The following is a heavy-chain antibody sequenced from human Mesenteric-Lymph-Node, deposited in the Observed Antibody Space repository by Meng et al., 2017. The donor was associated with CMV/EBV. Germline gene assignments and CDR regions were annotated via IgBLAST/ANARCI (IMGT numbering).Heavy chain of an antibody. CDR1: GYTFTSYD. V-gene: IGHV1-8*01. Sequence: ASVKVSCKASGYTFTSYDINWVRQATGQGLEWMGWMNPNSGNTGYAQKFQGRVTMTRNTSISTAYMELSSLRSEDTAVYYCARGTRLRRHYYYYGMDVWGQGTTVTVSS. CDR3: ARGTRLRRHYYYYGMDV. J-gene: IGHJ6*02. D-gene: IGHD5-12*01. CDR2: MNPNSGNT.